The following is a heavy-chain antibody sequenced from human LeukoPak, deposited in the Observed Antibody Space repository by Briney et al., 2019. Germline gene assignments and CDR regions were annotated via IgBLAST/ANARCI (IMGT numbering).Heavy chain of an antibody. J-gene: IGHJ4*02. CDR1: GGSFSGYY. V-gene: IGHV4-34*01. CDR2: INHSGST. D-gene: IGHD1-26*01. Sequence: PSETLSLTCAVYGGSFSGYYWSWIRQPPGKGLEWIGEINHSGSTNYNPSLKSRVTISVDTSKNQFSLKLSSVTAADTAVYYRARETSDTTPYFDYWGQGTLVTVSS. CDR3: ARETSDTTPYFDY.